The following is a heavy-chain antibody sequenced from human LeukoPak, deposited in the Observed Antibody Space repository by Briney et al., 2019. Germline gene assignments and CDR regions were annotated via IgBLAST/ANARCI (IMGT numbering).Heavy chain of an antibody. V-gene: IGHV3-23*01. CDR1: GFTFSSYA. Sequence: GGSLRLSCAASGFTFSSYAMSWVRQAPGKGLEWVSAISGSGGSTYYADSVKGRFTISRDNSKNTLYLQMNSLRAEDTAVYYCANQYDDFWSGYFVRGYFDYWGQGTLVTVSS. J-gene: IGHJ4*02. CDR2: ISGSGGST. CDR3: ANQYDDFWSGYFVRGYFDY. D-gene: IGHD3-3*01.